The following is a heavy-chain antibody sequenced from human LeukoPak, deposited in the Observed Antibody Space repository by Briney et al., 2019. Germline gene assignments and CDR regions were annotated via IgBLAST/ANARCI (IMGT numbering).Heavy chain of an antibody. D-gene: IGHD5-24*01. CDR2: ISAYNGNT. Sequence: ASVKVSCKASGYTFTSYGISWVRQAPGQGLEWMGWISAYNGNTNYAQKLQGRVTMTRDTSISTAYMELSRLRSDDTAVYYCARGLDGYSPLDYWGQGTLVTVSS. CDR3: ARGLDGYSPLDY. V-gene: IGHV1-18*01. CDR1: GYTFTSYG. J-gene: IGHJ4*02.